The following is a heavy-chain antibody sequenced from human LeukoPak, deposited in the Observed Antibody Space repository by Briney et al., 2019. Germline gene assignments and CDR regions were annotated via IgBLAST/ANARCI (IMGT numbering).Heavy chain of an antibody. Sequence: SQTLSLTCAISGDSVSSNSAAWNWIRQSPSRGLEWLGRTYYRSKWYTDYATSVKGRITIRSDTSKNQFSLQLNSVTPEDTAVYYCGRADYGGNYYSYGMDVWGQGTTVTVSS. D-gene: IGHD4-23*01. V-gene: IGHV6-1*01. CDR2: TYYRSKWYT. CDR1: GDSVSSNSAA. CDR3: GRADYGGNYYSYGMDV. J-gene: IGHJ6*02.